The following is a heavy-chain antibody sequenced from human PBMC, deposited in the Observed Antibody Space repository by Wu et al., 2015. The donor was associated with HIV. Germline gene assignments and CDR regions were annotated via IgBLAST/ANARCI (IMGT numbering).Heavy chain of an antibody. CDR1: GYTFTGYY. Sequence: QVQLVQSGPEVKMPGASVKVSCKASGYTFTGYYIHWMRQAPGQGLEWMGWINPHNDGTNYAQKFQGRVTMTRDTSINTAYVELSGLRSDDTAVYYCARAPYSLLYFYMDVWGKGTTVTVSS. J-gene: IGHJ6*03. CDR2: INPHNDGT. D-gene: IGHD4-11*01. CDR3: ARAPYSLLYFYMDV. V-gene: IGHV1-2*02.